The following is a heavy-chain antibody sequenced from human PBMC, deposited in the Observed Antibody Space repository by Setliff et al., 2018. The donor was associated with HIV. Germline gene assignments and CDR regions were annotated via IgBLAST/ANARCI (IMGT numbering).Heavy chain of an antibody. D-gene: IGHD3-22*01. Sequence: ASVKVSCKASGYTFTNYYMHWVRQAPGQGLDWMGWINPNSGGTNYAQKFQGRVTMTRDTSISTAYMVLSSLRTEATAVHYCARLPNPSSGFDYWGQGTPVTVSS. CDR2: INPNSGGT. CDR1: GYTFTNYY. J-gene: IGHJ4*02. CDR3: ARLPNPSSGFDY. V-gene: IGHV1-2*02.